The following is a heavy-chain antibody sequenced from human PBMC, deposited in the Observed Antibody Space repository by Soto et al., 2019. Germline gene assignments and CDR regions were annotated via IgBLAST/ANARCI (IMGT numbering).Heavy chain of an antibody. D-gene: IGHD3-3*01. CDR1: GLTVSSNY. CDR3: ARSYYGEALDY. CDR2: IYSGGST. V-gene: IGHV3-66*01. J-gene: IGHJ4*02. Sequence: GSLRLSCAASGLTVSSNYMSWVRQAPGKGLEWVSVIYSGGSTYYADSVKSRFTISRDNSKNTLYLQMNSLTAEDTAVYFCARSYYGEALDYWGQGTLVTVSS.